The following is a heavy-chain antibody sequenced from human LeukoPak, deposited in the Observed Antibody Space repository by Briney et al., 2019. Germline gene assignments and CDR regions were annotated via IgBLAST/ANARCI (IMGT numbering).Heavy chain of an antibody. CDR1: GFTFTTYW. V-gene: IGHV3-7*01. D-gene: IGHD3-22*01. CDR2: IKQNGNEE. J-gene: IGHJ4*02. CDR3: ASGGYYYRH. Sequence: GGSLRLSCAASGFTFTTYWMSWVRQAPGKGLEWVAYIKQNGNEEYYVDSVKGRFTISRDNAKNSLYLQMNSLRAEDTAVYYCASGGYYYRHWGQGTLVTVSS.